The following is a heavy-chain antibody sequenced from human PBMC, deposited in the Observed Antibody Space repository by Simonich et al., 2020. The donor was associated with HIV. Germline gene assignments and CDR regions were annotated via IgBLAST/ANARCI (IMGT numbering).Heavy chain of an antibody. CDR3: ARNGIAARPDTSEVDY. CDR2: INNSGSI. CDR1: GGSFSGYY. V-gene: IGHV4-34*01. Sequence: QVQLQQWGAGLLKPSETLSLTCAVYGGSFSGYYWSWIRQPPGKGLEWIAKINNSGSIYYTPARKRRVTISVDTSKSQFSLKVSSVTAADTAVYYCARNGIAARPDTSEVDYWGQGTLVTVSS. D-gene: IGHD6-6*01. J-gene: IGHJ4*02.